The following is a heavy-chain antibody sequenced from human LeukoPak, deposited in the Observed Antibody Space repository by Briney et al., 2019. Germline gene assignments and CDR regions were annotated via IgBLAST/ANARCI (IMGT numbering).Heavy chain of an antibody. V-gene: IGHV4-30-4*08. CDR3: ARTYYYDSSGYIHFDX. Sequence: PSETLSLTCTVSGGSISSGDYYWSWIRQPPGKGLEWIGYIYYSGSTYYNPSLKSRVTISVDTSKNQFSLKLSSVTAADAAVYYCARTYYYDSSGYIHFDXXGQGTLATV. J-gene: IGHJ4*02. CDR1: GGSISSGDYY. CDR2: IYYSGST. D-gene: IGHD3-22*01.